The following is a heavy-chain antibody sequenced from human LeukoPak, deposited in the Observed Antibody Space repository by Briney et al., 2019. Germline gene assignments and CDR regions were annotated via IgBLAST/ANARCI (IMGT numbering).Heavy chain of an antibody. CDR2: ISSSSGYI. D-gene: IGHD4-17*01. CDR1: GFTFSNAW. CDR3: ATLSVYGDLDY. Sequence: GGSLRLSCAASGFTFSNAWMSWVRQAPGKGLEWVSSISSSSGYIYYADSVKGRFTISRDNAKNSLYLQMNTLRAEDTAVYYCATLSVYGDLDYWGQGTLVTVSS. V-gene: IGHV3-21*01. J-gene: IGHJ4*02.